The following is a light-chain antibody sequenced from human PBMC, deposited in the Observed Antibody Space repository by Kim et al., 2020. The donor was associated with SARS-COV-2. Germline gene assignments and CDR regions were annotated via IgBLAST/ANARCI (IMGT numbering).Light chain of an antibody. J-gene: IGKJ2*03. V-gene: IGKV2-28*01. CDR2: VGS. CDR1: ESLLHRNGYNY. CDR3: MQARQAPYR. Sequence: PASIFWRGSESLLHRNGYNYLDGYVQKPGQAPQLLIGVGSRRASGVRDRFRGSGSGTEFTLKISRVEAEDVGGYYCMQARQAPYRFGRGTKLEI.